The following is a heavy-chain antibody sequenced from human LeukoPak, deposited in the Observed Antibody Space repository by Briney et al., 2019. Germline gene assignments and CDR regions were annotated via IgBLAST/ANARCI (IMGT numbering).Heavy chain of an antibody. CDR1: GSTLTELS. Sequence: PSVKVSCKVSGSTLTELSMHWERQAPGKGLEWMGGFDPEDGETIYAQKYQGRVTMTEDTSTDTAYMELSSLRSKDTAVYYCAIGSGSYWSVAFDIWGQGTMVTVSS. D-gene: IGHD3-10*01. V-gene: IGHV1-24*01. CDR3: AIGSGSYWSVAFDI. CDR2: FDPEDGET. J-gene: IGHJ3*02.